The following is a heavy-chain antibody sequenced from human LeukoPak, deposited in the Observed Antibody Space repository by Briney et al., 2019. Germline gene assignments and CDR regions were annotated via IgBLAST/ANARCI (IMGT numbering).Heavy chain of an antibody. CDR1: GYTFTDYY. CDR3: TSSDYTSSDY. D-gene: IGHD2-2*02. Sequence: ASVKVSCKASGYTFTDYYMHWVRQAPGQGLEWMGWIDPRSGGTNFARKFQGRVTMTRDTSISTAYMELSRLTSDDTAVYYRTSSDYTSSDYWGQGTLVTVSS. V-gene: IGHV1-2*02. J-gene: IGHJ4*02. CDR2: IDPRSGGT.